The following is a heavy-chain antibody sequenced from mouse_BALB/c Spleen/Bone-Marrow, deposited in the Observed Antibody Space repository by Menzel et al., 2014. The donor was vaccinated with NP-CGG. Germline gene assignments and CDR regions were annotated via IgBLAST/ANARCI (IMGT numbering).Heavy chain of an antibody. J-gene: IGHJ4*01. CDR3: AREEYRYGCYAMDY. Sequence: QVQLQQPGPGLVQPSQSLSTTCTVSGFSLTSYGVHWVRQSPGKGLEWLGVIWSGGSTDYYAAFISRLSISKDNSKSQVIVKMNSLQANDTAIYYCAREEYRYGCYAMDYWGQGTSVTVSS. V-gene: IGHV2-2*02. CDR2: IWSGGST. D-gene: IGHD2-14*01. CDR1: GFSLTSYG.